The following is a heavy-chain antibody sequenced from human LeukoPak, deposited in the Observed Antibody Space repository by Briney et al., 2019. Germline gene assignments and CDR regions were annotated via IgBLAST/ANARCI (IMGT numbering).Heavy chain of an antibody. Sequence: SETLSLTCTVSGGSISNYYWSWIRQPAGKGLEWIGRKYARGSSDYNPPVQSRVTMSVDTSKNQFSLKLRSVTAADTAVYYCARGRYCSADICTGGDSFDIWGQGTMVSVSP. CDR1: GGSISNYY. J-gene: IGHJ3*02. V-gene: IGHV4-4*07. CDR2: KYARGSS. D-gene: IGHD2-15*01. CDR3: ARGRYCSADICTGGDSFDI.